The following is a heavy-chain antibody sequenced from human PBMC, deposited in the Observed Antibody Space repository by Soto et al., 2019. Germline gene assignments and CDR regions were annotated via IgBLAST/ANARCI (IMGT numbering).Heavy chain of an antibody. CDR2: IYYSGST. V-gene: IGHV4-59*08. J-gene: IGHJ4*02. Sequence: QLQLQESGPGLVKPSETLSLTSTVSGGSISSYYWSWIRQHPGKGLEWIGYIYYSGSTNYNPSLKSRVTISVDTSKNQFSLKLSSVAAADTAVYYCARSSWSYHKTQYYFDYWGQGTLVTVSS. D-gene: IGHD3-10*01. CDR1: GGSISSYY. CDR3: ARSSWSYHKTQYYFDY.